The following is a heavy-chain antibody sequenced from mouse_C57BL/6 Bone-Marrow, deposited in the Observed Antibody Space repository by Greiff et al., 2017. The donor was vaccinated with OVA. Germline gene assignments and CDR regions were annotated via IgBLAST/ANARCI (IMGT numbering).Heavy chain of an antibody. CDR3: TGWLLRAY. V-gene: IGHV14-4*01. J-gene: IGHJ3*01. Sequence: VHVKQSGAELVRPGASVKLSCTASGFNIKDDYMHWVKQRPEQGLEWIGWIDPENGDTEYASKFQGKATITADTSSNTAYLQLSSLTSEDTAVYYCTGWLLRAYWGQGTLVTVSA. D-gene: IGHD2-3*01. CDR2: IDPENGDT. CDR1: GFNIKDDY.